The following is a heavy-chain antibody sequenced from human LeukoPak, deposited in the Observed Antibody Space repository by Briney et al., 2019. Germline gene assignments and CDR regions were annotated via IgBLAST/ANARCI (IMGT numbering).Heavy chain of an antibody. CDR1: GFTFSSYW. J-gene: IGHJ4*02. CDR2: INSGGSST. Sequence: GGSLRLSCAASGFTFSSYWMHWVRQAPGKGLVWVSRINSGGSSTSYADSVKGRFTISRDNAKNTLYLQMNSLRAEDTAVYYCARSRGYSSGWLSYWGQGTLVTVSS. V-gene: IGHV3-74*01. CDR3: ARSRGYSSGWLSY. D-gene: IGHD6-19*01.